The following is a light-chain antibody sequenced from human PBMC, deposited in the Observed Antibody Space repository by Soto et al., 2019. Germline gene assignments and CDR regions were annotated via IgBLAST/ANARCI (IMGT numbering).Light chain of an antibody. CDR3: QQRSKWPLT. J-gene: IGKJ4*01. CDR1: QSVSTY. CDR2: DAF. V-gene: IGKV3-11*01. Sequence: EIVLTQSPATLSLSPGERATLSCRASQSVSTYLAWYQQKPGQAPRLLIYDAFNRATGVPDRFSGSGSGTDFTLTISSLEPEDFAVYYCQQRSKWPLTFGGGTKV.